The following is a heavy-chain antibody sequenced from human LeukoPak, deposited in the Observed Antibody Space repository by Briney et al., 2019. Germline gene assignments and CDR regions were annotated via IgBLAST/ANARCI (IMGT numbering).Heavy chain of an antibody. CDR1: GGSFSGYY. CDR2: INHSGST. D-gene: IGHD4-11*01. V-gene: IGHV4-34*01. CDR3: ARDRTTDAFDI. Sequence: SETLSLTCAVYGGSFSGYYRSWIRQPPGKGLEWIGEINHSGSTNYNPSLKSRVTISVDTSKNEFSLKLSSVTAADTAVYYCARDRTTDAFDIWGQGTMVTVSS. J-gene: IGHJ3*02.